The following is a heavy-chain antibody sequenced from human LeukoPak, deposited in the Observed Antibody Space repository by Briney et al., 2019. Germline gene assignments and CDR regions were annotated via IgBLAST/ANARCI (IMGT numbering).Heavy chain of an antibody. Sequence: SVKVSCKASGGTFSSYAISWVRQAPGQGLEWMGRIIPIFGIANYAQKFQGRVTITADESTSTAYMELSSLRSEDTAVYYCAREWFGELPFDYWGQGTLVTVSS. CDR3: AREWFGELPFDY. V-gene: IGHV1-69*15. CDR1: GGTFSSYA. J-gene: IGHJ4*02. D-gene: IGHD3-10*01. CDR2: IIPIFGIA.